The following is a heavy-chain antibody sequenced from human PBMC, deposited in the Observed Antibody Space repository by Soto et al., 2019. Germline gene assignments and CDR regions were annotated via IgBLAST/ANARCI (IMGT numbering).Heavy chain of an antibody. CDR1: GYTFNNYG. CDR3: AKNITSWYDY. CDR2: ISVYNGYA. J-gene: IGHJ4*02. D-gene: IGHD6-13*01. V-gene: IGHV1-18*01. Sequence: QVQLVQSGAELKKPGASVKVSCKASGYTFNNYGIGCVRQAPGQGLEWMGWISVYNGYANYAQKFQGRIIMTADTSTSTAYMELRSLRSDDTAIYYCAKNITSWYDYWGQGSLVTVSS.